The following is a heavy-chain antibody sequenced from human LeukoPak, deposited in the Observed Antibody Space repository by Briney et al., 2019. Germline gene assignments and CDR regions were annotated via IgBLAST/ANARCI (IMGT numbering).Heavy chain of an antibody. D-gene: IGHD3-3*01. J-gene: IGHJ5*02. CDR2: IYHNGST. CDR3: ARHVGHDFWSGYRSVDP. CDR1: GGSLRRTGYC. V-gene: IGHV4-39*01. Sequence: SETLSLTCTVSGGSLRRTGYCWGWLRQPPGTGLEWIGSIYHNGSTCNNPSLKSRVILSVDTSKNQFSLKLSSVTAADTAVYYCARHVGHDFWSGYRSVDPWGQGTLVTVSS.